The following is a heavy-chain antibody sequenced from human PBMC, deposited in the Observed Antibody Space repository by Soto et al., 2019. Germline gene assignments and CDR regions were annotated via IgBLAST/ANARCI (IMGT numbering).Heavy chain of an antibody. CDR3: ARLARYGSGSRRFDT. J-gene: IGHJ4*02. CDR2: IVGDSGAT. V-gene: IGHV1-18*01. CDR1: GKTVGTYG. D-gene: IGHD3-10*01. Sequence: QVQLMQSGTKVAKPGASVKVSCKTSGKTVGTYGLSWVRQAPGQGLEWMGWIVGDSGATIYAPKFQGRLTMSTDTSTNTAYMELRSLTSYDSALYYCARLARYGSGSRRFDTWGQGTLVSVSS.